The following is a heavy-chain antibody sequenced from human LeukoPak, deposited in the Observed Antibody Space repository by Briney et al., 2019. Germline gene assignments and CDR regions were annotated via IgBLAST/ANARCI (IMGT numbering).Heavy chain of an antibody. CDR3: ARAGEEFAIFGVVDPDAFDI. CDR1: GFTFSSYS. CDR2: ISSSSSYI. J-gene: IGHJ3*02. V-gene: IGHV3-21*01. Sequence: PGGSLRLSCAASGFTFSSYSMNWVRQAPGKGLEWVSSISSSSSYIYYADSVKGRFTISRDNAKNSLYLQMNSLRAEDTAVYYCARAGEEFAIFGVVDPDAFDIWGQGTMVTVSS. D-gene: IGHD3-3*01.